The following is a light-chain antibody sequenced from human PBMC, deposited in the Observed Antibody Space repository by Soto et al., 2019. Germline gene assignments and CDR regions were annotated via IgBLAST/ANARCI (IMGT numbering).Light chain of an antibody. Sequence: DIQMTQSPSTLSGSVGDRVTITCRAGQTISSWLAWYQQKPGKAPKLLIYKASTLKSGVPSRFSGSGSGTEFTLTISSLQPDDFATYYCQQYNSYSRTFGQGTKVDIK. J-gene: IGKJ1*01. CDR1: QTISSW. CDR2: KAS. CDR3: QQYNSYSRT. V-gene: IGKV1-5*03.